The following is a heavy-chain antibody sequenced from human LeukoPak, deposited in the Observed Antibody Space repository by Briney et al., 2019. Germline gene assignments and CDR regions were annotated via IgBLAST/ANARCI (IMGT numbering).Heavy chain of an antibody. CDR2: IYYSGST. V-gene: IGHV4-59*01. CDR1: GGSISSYY. CDR3: ASLNYGDSVDY. Sequence: PSETLSLTCTVSGGSISSYYWSWIRQPPGKGLEWIGHIYYSGSTNYNPSLKSRVTISVDTSKNQFSLKLSSVTAADTAVYYCASLNYGDSVDYWGQGTLVTVSS. J-gene: IGHJ4*02. D-gene: IGHD4-17*01.